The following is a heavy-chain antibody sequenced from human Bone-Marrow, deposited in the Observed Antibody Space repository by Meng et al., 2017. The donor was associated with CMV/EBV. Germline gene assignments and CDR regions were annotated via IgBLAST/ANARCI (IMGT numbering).Heavy chain of an antibody. J-gene: IGHJ4*02. CDR2: FSAHNGNT. V-gene: IGHV1-18*01. CDR1: GYTFTNYG. D-gene: IGHD2-21*01. Sequence: ASVKVSCKASGYTFTNYGISWVRQAPGQGLGWMGWFSAHNGNTRYTQKFQGRVTMTTTTSTKTAYMELRSLRSDDTAVYFCARGGAFTVTTHFDYWGQGTLVTVSS. CDR3: ARGGAFTVTTHFDY.